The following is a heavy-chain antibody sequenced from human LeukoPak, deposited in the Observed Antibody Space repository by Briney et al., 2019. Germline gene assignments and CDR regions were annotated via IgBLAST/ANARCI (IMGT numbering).Heavy chain of an antibody. J-gene: IGHJ4*02. D-gene: IGHD3-22*01. V-gene: IGHV1-18*01. Sequence: ASVKVSCKASGYTFTSYGISWVRQAPGQGLEWMGWISAYNGNTNYAQKLQGRVTMTTDTPTSTAYMELRSLRSDDTAVYYCAREETNYYDSSGYFYYFDYWGQGTLVTVSS. CDR1: GYTFTSYG. CDR3: AREETNYYDSSGYFYYFDY. CDR2: ISAYNGNT.